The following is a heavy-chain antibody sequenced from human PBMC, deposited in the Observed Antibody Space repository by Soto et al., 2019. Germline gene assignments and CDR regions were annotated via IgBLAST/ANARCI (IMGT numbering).Heavy chain of an antibody. CDR3: ARAFLSSGYYYGMDV. CDR1: GGSTVRYY. Sequence: AETLSLTCTVSGGSTVRYYCIFIRHPPGKGLEWIGYIYYTGSTNYNPSLKSRVTMSVDTSKNQFSLKLRSVTAADMAMYYCARAFLSSGYYYGMDVWGQGTTVTVSS. D-gene: IGHD3-22*01. J-gene: IGHJ6*02. CDR2: IYYTGST. V-gene: IGHV4-59*01.